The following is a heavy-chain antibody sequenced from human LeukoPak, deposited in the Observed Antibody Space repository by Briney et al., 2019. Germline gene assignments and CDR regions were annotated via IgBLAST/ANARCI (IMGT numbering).Heavy chain of an antibody. V-gene: IGHV3-48*03. D-gene: IGHD6-19*01. Sequence: GGSLRLSCAASGFTFSSYEMNWVRQAPGKGLEWVSYISSSGSTIYYADSVKGRLTISRDNAKNSLYLQMNSLRAEDTAVYHCARDSSGWYHWFDLWGQGTLSPSPQ. CDR1: GFTFSSYE. CDR3: ARDSSGWYHWFDL. CDR2: ISSSGSTI. J-gene: IGHJ5*02.